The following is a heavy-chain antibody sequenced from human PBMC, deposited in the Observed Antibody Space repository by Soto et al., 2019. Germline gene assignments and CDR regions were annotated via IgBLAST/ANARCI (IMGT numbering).Heavy chain of an antibody. CDR3: AKEDPTDY. J-gene: IGHJ4*02. CDR2: ISYDGSNK. V-gene: IGHV3-30*18. Sequence: HPGGSLRLSCAASGFTFSSYGMHWVRQAPGKGLEWVAVISYDGSNKYYADSVKGRFTISRDNSKNTLYLQMNSLRAEDTAVYYCAKEDPTDYWGQGTLVTVSS. CDR1: GFTFSSYG.